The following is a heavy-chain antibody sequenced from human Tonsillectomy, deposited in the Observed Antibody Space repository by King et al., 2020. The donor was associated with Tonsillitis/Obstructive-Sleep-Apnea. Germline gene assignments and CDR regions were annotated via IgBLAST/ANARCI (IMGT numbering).Heavy chain of an antibody. Sequence: VQLVESGGGVVQPGRSLRLSCAASGFTFSSYAMHWVRQAPGKGLEWVAVISYDGSNKYYADSVKGRFTISRDNSKNTLYLQMNSLRAEDTAVYYCGGAGGGKLVTGGEWGQGTLVTVSS. D-gene: IGHD1-14*01. J-gene: IGHJ4*02. CDR2: ISYDGSNK. CDR3: GGAGGGKLVTGGE. V-gene: IGHV3-30*01. CDR1: GFTFSSYA.